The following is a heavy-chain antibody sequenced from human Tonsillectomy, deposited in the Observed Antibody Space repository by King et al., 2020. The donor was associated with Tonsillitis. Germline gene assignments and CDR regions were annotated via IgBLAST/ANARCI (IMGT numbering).Heavy chain of an antibody. J-gene: IGHJ6*02. CDR3: ARGGGGPHSGLAV. D-gene: IGHD2-15*01. Sequence: VQLVESGAEVKKPGSSVKVSCKASGGTFSSYDITWVRQAPGQGLEWMGGIIPIFGTSNYAQKLQGRVTITADESTSTAYMELRSLRSEDTAVYYCARGGGGPHSGLAVWGQGTTVIVSS. V-gene: IGHV1-69*01. CDR2: IIPIFGTS. CDR1: GGTFSSYD.